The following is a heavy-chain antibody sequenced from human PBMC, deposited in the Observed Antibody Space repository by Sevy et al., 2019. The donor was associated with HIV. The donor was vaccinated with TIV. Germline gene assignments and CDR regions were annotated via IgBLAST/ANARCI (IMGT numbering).Heavy chain of an antibody. CDR2: ISAYNGNT. J-gene: IGHJ3*02. Sequence: ASVKVSCKASGYTFTSYGMSWVRQAPGQGLEWMGWISAYNGNTNYAQKLQGRVTMTTDTSTSTAYMELRSLRSDDTAVYYCARDRAIVVVTIDAFDIWGQGTMVTVSS. CDR1: GYTFTSYG. CDR3: ARDRAIVVVTIDAFDI. D-gene: IGHD3-22*01. V-gene: IGHV1-18*01.